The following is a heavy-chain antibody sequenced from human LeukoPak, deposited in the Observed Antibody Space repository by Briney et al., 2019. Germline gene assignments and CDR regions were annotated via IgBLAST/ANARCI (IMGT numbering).Heavy chain of an antibody. CDR3: AREGGGVYYYDSSGYDY. D-gene: IGHD3-22*01. CDR2: IHHSGST. V-gene: IGHV4-59*12. J-gene: IGHJ4*02. CDR1: GGSLSSYY. Sequence: SETLSLTCTVSGGSLSSYYWSWIRQPPGNGLEWIGEIHHSGSTNYSPSLKSRVTVSVDNSRNEFSLSLSSVSAADTAVYYCAREGGGVYYYDSSGYDYWGQGTLVTVSS.